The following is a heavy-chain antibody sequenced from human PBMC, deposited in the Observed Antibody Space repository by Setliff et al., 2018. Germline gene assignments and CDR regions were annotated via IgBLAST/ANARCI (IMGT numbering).Heavy chain of an antibody. CDR2: ISAYNGHT. Sequence: VASVKVSCKASGYNFAESIVSWVRQAPGQGLKWMGWISAYNGHTYSAQKFQARVTLTTDTSTNTAYMELRSLGTDDTAVYYCSRLVRYCTTTTCQRASGGEFWGQGTLVTVSS. CDR1: GYNFAESI. V-gene: IGHV1-18*01. CDR3: SRLVRYCTTTTCQRASGGEF. J-gene: IGHJ4*02. D-gene: IGHD2-2*01.